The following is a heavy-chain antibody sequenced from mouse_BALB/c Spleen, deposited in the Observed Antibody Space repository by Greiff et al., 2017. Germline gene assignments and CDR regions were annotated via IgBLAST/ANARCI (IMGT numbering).Heavy chain of an antibody. D-gene: IGHD1-1*01. V-gene: IGHV3-2*02. Sequence: EVMLVESGPGLVKPSQSLSLTCTVTGYSITSDYAWNWIRQFPGNKLEWMGYISYSGSTSYNPSLKSRISITRDTSKNQFFLQLNSVTTEDTATYYCARLLITTVVSFDYWGQGTTLTVSS. CDR1: GYSITSDYA. J-gene: IGHJ2*01. CDR3: ARLLITTVVSFDY. CDR2: ISYSGST.